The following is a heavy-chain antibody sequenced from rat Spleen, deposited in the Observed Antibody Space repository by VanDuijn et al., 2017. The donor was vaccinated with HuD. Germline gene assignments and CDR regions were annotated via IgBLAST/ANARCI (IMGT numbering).Heavy chain of an antibody. CDR3: ARHAGDYGSFFDY. J-gene: IGHJ2*01. Sequence: EVQLVESGGGLVQPGRSLRLSCAASGFTFSDYYMAWVRQAPRKGLEWVATIIYDGGRTYYRDSVKGRFTISRDNAKSTLYLQMDSLRSEDTATYYCARHAGDYGSFFDYWGQGVMVTVSS. CDR1: GFTFSDYY. V-gene: IGHV5-7*01. CDR2: IIYDGGRT. D-gene: IGHD1-3*01.